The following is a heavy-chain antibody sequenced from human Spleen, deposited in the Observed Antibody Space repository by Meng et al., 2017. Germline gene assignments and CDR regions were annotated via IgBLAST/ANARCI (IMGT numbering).Heavy chain of an antibody. CDR2: IRSKAYGGTT. Sequence: GESLKISCTASGFTFGDYAMSWDRQAPGKGLEWVGFIRSKAYGGTTEYAASVKGRFTISRDDSKSIAYLQMNSLKTEDTAVYYCTRSWEGYSSGWFTYYYYGMDVWGQGTTVTVSS. CDR3: TRSWEGYSSGWFTYYYYGMDV. D-gene: IGHD6-19*01. CDR1: GFTFGDYA. J-gene: IGHJ6*02. V-gene: IGHV3-49*04.